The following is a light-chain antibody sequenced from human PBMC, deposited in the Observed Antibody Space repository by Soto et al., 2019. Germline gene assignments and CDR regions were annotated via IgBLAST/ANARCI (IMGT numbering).Light chain of an antibody. V-gene: IGLV2-14*01. J-gene: IGLJ2*01. CDR3: SSYTSSSTPWV. CDR1: SSDVGGYNS. CDR2: DVS. Sequence: QSALTQPASVSGSPGQSSTISCTGTSSDVGGYNSVSWYQQHPGKAPKLMIYDVSNRPSGVSSRFSGSKSGNTASLTISGLQAEDQADYYCSSYTSSSTPWVFGGGTKVTVL.